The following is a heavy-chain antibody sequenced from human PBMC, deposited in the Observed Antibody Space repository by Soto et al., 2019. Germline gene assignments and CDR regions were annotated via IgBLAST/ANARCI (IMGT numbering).Heavy chain of an antibody. CDR2: IGTAGDT. V-gene: IGHV3-13*01. Sequence: PGGSLRLSCAASGFTFSSYDMHWVRQATGKGLEWVSAIGTAGDTYYPGSVKGRFTISRENAKNSLYLQMNSLRAGDTAVYYCARGGGYFDWLVDPYYYGMDVWGQGTTVTVSS. D-gene: IGHD3-9*01. CDR3: ARGGGYFDWLVDPYYYGMDV. CDR1: GFTFSSYD. J-gene: IGHJ6*02.